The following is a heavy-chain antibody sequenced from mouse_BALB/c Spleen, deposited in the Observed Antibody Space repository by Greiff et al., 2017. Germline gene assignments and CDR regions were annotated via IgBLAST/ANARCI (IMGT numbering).Heavy chain of an antibody. CDR2: ISSGGGST. CDR1: GFAFSSYD. J-gene: IGHJ4*01. V-gene: IGHV5-12-1*01. Sequence: DVMLVESGGGLVKPGGSLKLSCAASGFAFSSYDMSWVRQTPEKRLEWVAYISSGGGSTYYPDTVKGRFTISRDNAKNTLYLQMSSLKSEDTAMYYCARQYFPGGQGTSVTVSS. CDR3: ARQYFP.